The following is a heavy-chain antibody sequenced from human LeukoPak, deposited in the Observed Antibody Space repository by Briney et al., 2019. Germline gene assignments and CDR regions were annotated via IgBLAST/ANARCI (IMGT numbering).Heavy chain of an antibody. Sequence: GASVKVSCKASGFTFTGFYIHWVRQAPGQGLEWMGWINPNNGDTNFAQRFQGRVTVTRDTSISTAYMDLSRLRSDDTAVYYCARLQENGDFLDYWGQGTPVTVSS. CDR1: GFTFTGFY. CDR2: INPNNGDT. V-gene: IGHV1-2*02. D-gene: IGHD4-17*01. CDR3: ARLQENGDFLDY. J-gene: IGHJ4*02.